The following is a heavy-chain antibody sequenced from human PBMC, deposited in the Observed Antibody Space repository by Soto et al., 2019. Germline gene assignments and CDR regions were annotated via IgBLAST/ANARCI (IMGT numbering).Heavy chain of an antibody. CDR3: TRQGGGSWAYGMDV. J-gene: IGHJ6*02. D-gene: IGHD1-26*01. CDR2: ISSSGSTI. Sequence: LRLSCAASGFTFSPYSMNWVRQAPGKGLEWVSHISSSGSTIYYADSVKGRFTLSRDTAESSLYLQMNSLRDEDTAVYYCTRQGGGSWAYGMDVWGQGTTVTVSS. CDR1: GFTFSPYS. V-gene: IGHV3-48*02.